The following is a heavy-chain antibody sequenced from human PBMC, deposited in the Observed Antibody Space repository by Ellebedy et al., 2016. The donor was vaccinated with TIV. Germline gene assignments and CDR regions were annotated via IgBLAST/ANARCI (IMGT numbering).Heavy chain of an antibody. CDR3: ARKRGDDDYSGFEY. V-gene: IGHV3-23*01. CDR1: GFTFSSYG. Sequence: GGSLRLSCVVSGFTFSSYGMGWVRQAPGEGLYWVSAISGSADITTYADSLKGRFTISRDNSKNTLYLQMNSLRSDDTAVYYCARKRGDDDYSGFEYWGQGTLVTVSS. D-gene: IGHD2-15*01. CDR2: ISGSADIT. J-gene: IGHJ4*02.